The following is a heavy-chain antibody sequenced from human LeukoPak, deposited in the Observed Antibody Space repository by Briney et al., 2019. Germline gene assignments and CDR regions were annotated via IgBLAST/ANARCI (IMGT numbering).Heavy chain of an antibody. Sequence: GGSLRLSCAASGITVSTFWMHWVRQAPGEGLVWVSRINTDGSVTNYADSVEGRFTISRDNAKNMLYLQMNDLRAEDTAVYYCVTDRYSDSAFWDWGQGTLVSVSS. CDR3: VTDRYSDSAFWD. CDR2: INTDGSVT. V-gene: IGHV3-74*01. J-gene: IGHJ4*02. CDR1: GITVSTFW. D-gene: IGHD1-26*01.